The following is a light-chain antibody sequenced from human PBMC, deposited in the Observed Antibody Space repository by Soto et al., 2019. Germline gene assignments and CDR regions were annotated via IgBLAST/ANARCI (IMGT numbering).Light chain of an antibody. CDR1: QSIDRW. V-gene: IGKV1-5*01. J-gene: IGKJ5*01. CDR3: QQYGKLPIT. Sequence: DIQMTQSPLTLSAHVGELVTITCRASQSIDRWLAWYQQKPGKAPKLVIYDGSTLESGVPSRFSVSGSGTEFTLTISSLEPEDFAVYYCQQYGKLPITCGQGTRRAI. CDR2: DGS.